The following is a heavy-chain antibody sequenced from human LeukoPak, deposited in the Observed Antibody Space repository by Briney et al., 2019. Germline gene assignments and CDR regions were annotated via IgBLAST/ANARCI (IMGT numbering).Heavy chain of an antibody. V-gene: IGHV4-59*08. CDR1: GGSISSYY. Sequence: SETLSLTCTVSGGSISSYYWSWIRQPPGKGLEWIGYIYYSGSTNYNPSLKSRVTISVDTSKNQFSLKLRSVTAADTAVYYCARQGGGFWYFDLWGRGTLVTVSS. D-gene: IGHD6-25*01. CDR3: ARQGGGFWYFDL. CDR2: IYYSGST. J-gene: IGHJ2*01.